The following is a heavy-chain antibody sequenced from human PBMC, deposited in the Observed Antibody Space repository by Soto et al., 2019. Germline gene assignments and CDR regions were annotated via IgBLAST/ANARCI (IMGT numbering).Heavy chain of an antibody. D-gene: IGHD2-15*01. CDR1: GFTFSSYG. CDR2: IWYDGSNK. V-gene: IGHV3-33*01. CDR3: ARDRMAARLGEYYYYMDV. Sequence: GGSLRLSCAASGFTFSSYGMHWVRQAPGKGLEWVAVIWYDGSNKYYADSVKGRFTISRDNSKNTLYLQMNSLRAEDTAVYYCARDRMAARLGEYYYYMDVWGKGTTVTVSS. J-gene: IGHJ6*03.